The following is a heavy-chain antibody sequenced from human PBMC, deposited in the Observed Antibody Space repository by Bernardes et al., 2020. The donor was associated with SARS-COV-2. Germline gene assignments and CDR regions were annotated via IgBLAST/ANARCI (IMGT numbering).Heavy chain of an antibody. J-gene: IGHJ6*02. CDR3: TRVLQPNYSGMDV. CDR1: GFSFSDHF. CDR2: SRNQAHSYTT. V-gene: IGHV3-72*01. D-gene: IGHD6-13*01. Sequence: GGSLRLSCAVSGFSFSDHFMEWVRQAPGKGLEWVGRSRNQAHSYTTEYAASVKGRFIMSRDDSKNSFYLQMNSLEIEDTAVYYCTRVLQPNYSGMDVWGQGTTVTVAS.